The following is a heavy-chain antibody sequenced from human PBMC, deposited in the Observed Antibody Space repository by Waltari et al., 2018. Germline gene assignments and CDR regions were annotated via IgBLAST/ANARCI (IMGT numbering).Heavy chain of an antibody. CDR1: GYTLTELS. CDR2: CDPEDGET. V-gene: IGHV1-24*01. Sequence: QVQLVQSGAEVKKPGASVKVSCKVSGYTLTELSMHWVRQAPGKGLEWMGGCDPEDGETIYAQKFQGRVTRTEDTSTDTAYMELSSLRSEDTAVYYCATGVNSGSYYYGMDVWGQGTTVTVSS. CDR3: ATGVNSGSYYYGMDV. D-gene: IGHD1-26*01. J-gene: IGHJ6*02.